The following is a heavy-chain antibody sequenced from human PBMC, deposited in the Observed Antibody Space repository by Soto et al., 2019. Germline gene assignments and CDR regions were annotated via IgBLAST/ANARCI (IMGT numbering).Heavy chain of an antibody. J-gene: IGHJ6*03. CDR2: ISSSSSSI. V-gene: IGHV3-48*01. Sequence: GGSLRLSCAASGFTFSSYAMSWVRQAPGKGLEWVSYISSSSSSIYYADSVKGRFTISRDNAQNSLSLQMNSLRAEDTAVYYCARDSSGYDSRYYYYYMDVWGKGTTVTVSS. D-gene: IGHD5-12*01. CDR1: GFTFSSYA. CDR3: ARDSSGYDSRYYYYYMDV.